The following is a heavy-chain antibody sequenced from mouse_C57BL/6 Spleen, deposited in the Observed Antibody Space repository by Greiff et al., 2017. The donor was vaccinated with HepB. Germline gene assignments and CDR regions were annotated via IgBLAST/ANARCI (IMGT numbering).Heavy chain of an antibody. CDR3: ARERDYDNWYFDV. V-gene: IGHV3-6*01. Sequence: VQLQQSGPGLVKPSQSLSLTCSVTGYSITSGYYWNWIRQFPGNKLEWMGYISYDGSNNYNPSLKNRISITRDTSKNQFFLKLNSVTTEDTATYYCARERDYDNWYFDVWGTGTTVTVSS. D-gene: IGHD2-4*01. CDR1: GYSITSGYY. CDR2: ISYDGSN. J-gene: IGHJ1*03.